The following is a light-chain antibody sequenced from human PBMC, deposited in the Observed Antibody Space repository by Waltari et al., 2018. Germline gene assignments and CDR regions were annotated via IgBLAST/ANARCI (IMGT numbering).Light chain of an antibody. CDR3: QTGGHGTWV. CDR1: SGHSSNI. CDR2: VNSDGSH. Sequence: QLVLTQSPSASASLGASVKLTCTLSSGHSSNIIAWLQQQPEKGPRYLMKVNSDGSHSKGDEIPDRCSGASSGAGRYLTISTVQSEDEADYYCQTGGHGTWVFGGGTKLTVL. J-gene: IGLJ3*02. V-gene: IGLV4-69*01.